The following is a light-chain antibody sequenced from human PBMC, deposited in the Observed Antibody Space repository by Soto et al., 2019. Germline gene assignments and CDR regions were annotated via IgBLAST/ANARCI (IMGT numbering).Light chain of an antibody. CDR1: SFNIGSNA. J-gene: IGLJ2*01. CDR3: AAWDDSLNGLV. V-gene: IGLV1-44*01. CDR2: SNN. Sequence: QSVLTQPPSASGTPGQRVSSSCSGGSFNIGSNAVNWYQQLPGRAPKLLIYSNNQRPSGVPDRFSGSRSGTSAALAISGLQADDEADYYCAAWDDSLNGLVFGGGTKLTVL.